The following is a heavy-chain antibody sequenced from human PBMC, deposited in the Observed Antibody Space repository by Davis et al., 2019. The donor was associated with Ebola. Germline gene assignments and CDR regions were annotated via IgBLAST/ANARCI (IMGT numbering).Heavy chain of an antibody. CDR1: GFTFSSYA. Sequence: GGSLRLSCAASGFTFSSYAVSWVRQAPGKGLEWVSAISGSGGSTYYADSVKGRFTISRDNSKNTLYLQMNSLRAEDTAVYYCAKSGSSSSVVWFDPWGQGTLVTVSS. D-gene: IGHD6-6*01. V-gene: IGHV3-23*01. CDR3: AKSGSSSSVVWFDP. CDR2: ISGSGGST. J-gene: IGHJ5*02.